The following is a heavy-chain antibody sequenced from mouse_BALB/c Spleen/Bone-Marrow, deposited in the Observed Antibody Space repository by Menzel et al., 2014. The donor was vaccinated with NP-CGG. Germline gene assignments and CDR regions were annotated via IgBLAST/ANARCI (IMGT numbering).Heavy chain of an antibody. Sequence: QVQLQQSGPGLAAPSQRLSITCTVSAFSLTVYGVNWARQPPGKGLEWLGMIWGDGITDYNSDFKARLSISKDESKNLIFLKMNNLQTDDAGKYYCAREGNYFGYLGQGTPLTGSS. CDR1: AFSLTVYG. CDR3: AREGNYFGY. CDR2: IWGDGIT. V-gene: IGHV2-6-7*01. J-gene: IGHJ2*01.